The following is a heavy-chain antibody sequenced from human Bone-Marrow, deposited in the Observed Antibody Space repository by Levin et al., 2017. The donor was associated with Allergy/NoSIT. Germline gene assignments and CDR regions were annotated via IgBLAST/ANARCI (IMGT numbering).Heavy chain of an antibody. CDR3: AKGGKYDTPALDY. CDR2: ISYDGSNK. CDR1: GFTFSSYG. J-gene: IGHJ4*02. D-gene: IGHD3-9*01. Sequence: PGGSLRLSCAASGFTFSSYGMHWVRQAPGKGLEWVAVISYDGSNKYYADSVKGRFTISRDNSKNTLYLQMNSLRAEDTAVYYCAKGGKYDTPALDYWGQGTLVTVSS. V-gene: IGHV3-30*18.